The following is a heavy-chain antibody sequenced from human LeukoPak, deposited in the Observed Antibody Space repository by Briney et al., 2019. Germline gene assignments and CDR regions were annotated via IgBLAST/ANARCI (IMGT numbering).Heavy chain of an antibody. Sequence: GRSLRLSCAASGFTFSSYAMHWVRQAPGKGLEGGAVISYDGSNKYYADSVKGRLTISRDSSKNTLYLQMNSLRAEDTAVYYCARDRYVLLWFGEPRNGTDVWGKGTTVTVSS. CDR3: ARDRYVLLWFGEPRNGTDV. V-gene: IGHV3-30*04. D-gene: IGHD3-10*01. CDR1: GFTFSSYA. CDR2: ISYDGSNK. J-gene: IGHJ6*04.